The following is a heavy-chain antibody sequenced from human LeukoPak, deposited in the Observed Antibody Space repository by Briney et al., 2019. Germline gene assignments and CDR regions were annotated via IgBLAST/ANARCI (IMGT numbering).Heavy chain of an antibody. CDR2: SHTSGST. J-gene: IGHJ6*02. CDR3: ARGWAFLYYYYRMHV. CDR1: GGSISSYY. V-gene: IGHV4-4*09. D-gene: IGHD6-19*01. Sequence: PSETLSLTCTVSGGSISSYYWSWIRQPPGKGREWIGYSHTSGSTNYNPSLKSRVTISVDTSKNQFSLKLSSVTAADTAVYYCARGWAFLYYYYRMHVWGQGTTLTVSS.